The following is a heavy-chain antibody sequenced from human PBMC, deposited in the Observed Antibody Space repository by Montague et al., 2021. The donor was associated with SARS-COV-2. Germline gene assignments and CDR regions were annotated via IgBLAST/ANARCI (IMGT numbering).Heavy chain of an antibody. Sequence: SETLSLTCSVSSGSIISSGYYWGWIRQPPGKELEWIGNIYYSGTTYYXPSLQSRGTISVDTSKNHLSLRLSSVTAADTAVYFCARGMSRGITTTFDYWGQGSQVTVSS. CDR3: ARGMSRGITTTFDY. CDR1: SGSIISSGYY. D-gene: IGHD3-10*01. V-gene: IGHV4-39*02. J-gene: IGHJ4*02. CDR2: IYYSGTT.